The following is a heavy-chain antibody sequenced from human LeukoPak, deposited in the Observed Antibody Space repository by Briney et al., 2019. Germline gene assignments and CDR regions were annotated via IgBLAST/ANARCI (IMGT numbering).Heavy chain of an antibody. V-gene: IGHV1-2*02. Sequence: ASVKVSCKASGYTFTGYYMHWVRQAPGHGLEWMGWINPNSGGTNYAQKFQGRVTMTRDASISTAYMELSRLRSDDTAVYYCARVGYSGYDPDYWGQGTLVTVSS. D-gene: IGHD5-12*01. CDR1: GYTFTGYY. CDR2: INPNSGGT. J-gene: IGHJ4*02. CDR3: ARVGYSGYDPDY.